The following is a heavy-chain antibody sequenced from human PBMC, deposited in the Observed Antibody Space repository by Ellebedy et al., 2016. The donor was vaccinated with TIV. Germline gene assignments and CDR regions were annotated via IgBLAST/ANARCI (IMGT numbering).Heavy chain of an antibody. J-gene: IGHJ6*02. D-gene: IGHD6-13*01. CDR1: GGSISSSNW. Sequence: SETLSLTXAVSGGSISSSNWWSWVRQPPGKGLEWIGEIYHSGSTNYNPSLKSRVTISVDKSKNQFSLKLSSVTAADTAVYYCARVRGFSLAAAGKDYYYYYGMDVWGQGTTVTVSS. CDR3: ARVRGFSLAAAGKDYYYYYGMDV. V-gene: IGHV4-4*02. CDR2: IYHSGST.